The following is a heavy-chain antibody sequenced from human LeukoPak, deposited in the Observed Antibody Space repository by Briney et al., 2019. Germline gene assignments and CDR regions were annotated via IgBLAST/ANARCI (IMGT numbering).Heavy chain of an antibody. Sequence: ASVKVSCKASGYTFTGYYMHWVRQAPGQGLEWMGWISAYNGNTNYAQKLQGRVTMTTDTSTSTAYMELRSLRSDDTAVYYCARVGPYSSSWYAWVDYWGQGTLVTVSS. D-gene: IGHD6-13*01. CDR1: GYTFTGYY. CDR2: ISAYNGNT. CDR3: ARVGPYSSSWYAWVDY. V-gene: IGHV1-18*04. J-gene: IGHJ4*02.